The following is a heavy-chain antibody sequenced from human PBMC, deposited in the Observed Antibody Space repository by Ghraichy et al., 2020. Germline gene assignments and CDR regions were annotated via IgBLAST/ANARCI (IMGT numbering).Heavy chain of an antibody. Sequence: SETLYLTCTVSGGSIRGYYWTWIRQPAGKGLELIGRIYSTGSTNYNPSLKSRVSMSVDTSKNQISLKLSSVTAADTAVYYCARVDYGADDWGQGTPVTVSS. J-gene: IGHJ4*02. CDR1: GGSIRGYY. CDR3: ARVDYGADD. CDR2: IYSTGST. V-gene: IGHV4-4*07. D-gene: IGHD4-17*01.